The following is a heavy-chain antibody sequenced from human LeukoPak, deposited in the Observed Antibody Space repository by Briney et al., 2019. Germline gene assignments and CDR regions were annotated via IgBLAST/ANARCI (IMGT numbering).Heavy chain of an antibody. CDR1: GFTFSSYA. CDR3: ARGQLLYHYGMDV. D-gene: IGHD3-10*01. J-gene: IGHJ6*02. Sequence: GGSLRLSCAASGFTFSSYAMSWVRQAPGKGLEWVSAISGSGGSTYYADSVKGRFTISRDNSKNTLYLQINSLRAEDTAVYYCARGQLLYHYGMDVWGQGTTVTVSS. CDR2: ISGSGGST. V-gene: IGHV3-23*01.